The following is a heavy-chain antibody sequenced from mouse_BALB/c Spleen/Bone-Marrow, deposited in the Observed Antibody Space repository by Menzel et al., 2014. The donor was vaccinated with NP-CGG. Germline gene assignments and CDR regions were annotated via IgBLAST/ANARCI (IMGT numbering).Heavy chain of an antibody. CDR1: GFTFTDYY. V-gene: IGHV7-3*02. CDR3: ARDKGRVFFDY. Sequence: VKLVESGGGLVQPGGSLRLSCATPGFTFTDYYMNWVRQPPGKALEWLGFIRNKANGYTTEYSASVKGRFTISRDNSQNILYLQMNTLRAEDSATYYCARDKGRVFFDYWGQGTTLTVSS. J-gene: IGHJ2*01. CDR2: IRNKANGYTT.